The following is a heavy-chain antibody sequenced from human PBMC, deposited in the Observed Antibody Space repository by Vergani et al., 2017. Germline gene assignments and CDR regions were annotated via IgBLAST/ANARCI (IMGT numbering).Heavy chain of an antibody. J-gene: IGHJ5*02. CDR3: ARRPMRTGTRLYNWFDP. D-gene: IGHD1-1*01. CDR1: GGTFSSYA. Sequence: QVQLVQSGAEVKKPGSSVKVSCKASGGTFSSYAISWVRQAPGQGLEWMGGIIPIFGTANYAQKFQGRVTSTVDESTSTAYMELSSLRSEDTAVYYWARRPMRTGTRLYNWFDPWGQGTLVTVSS. V-gene: IGHV1-69*01. CDR2: IIPIFGTA.